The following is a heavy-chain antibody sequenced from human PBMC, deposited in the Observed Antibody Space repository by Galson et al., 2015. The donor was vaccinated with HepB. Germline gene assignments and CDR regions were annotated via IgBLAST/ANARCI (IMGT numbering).Heavy chain of an antibody. CDR3: ARGDTVYYYYYLDV. CDR2: ISSSSSTI. Sequence: SLRLSCAASGFTFSSYSMNWVRQAPGKGLEWVSYISSSSSTIYYADSVKGRFTISRDNFKNTIYLQMSSLRAEDTAVYYCARGDTVYYYYYLDVWGKGTTVTVSS. J-gene: IGHJ6*03. CDR1: GFTFSSYS. D-gene: IGHD4-17*01. V-gene: IGHV3-48*01.